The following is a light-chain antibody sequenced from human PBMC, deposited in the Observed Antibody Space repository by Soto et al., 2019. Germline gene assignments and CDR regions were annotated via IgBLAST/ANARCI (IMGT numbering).Light chain of an antibody. Sequence: QSALTQPPSASGSPGQSVTISCTGTSSDVGGYDFVTWYQQYPGKAPKLIIYEVNKGPSGVPDRFSGSKSGNTASLTVSGLQADDEADYFCTSYAGNNYVVFGGGTKLTVL. CDR3: TSYAGNNYVV. CDR2: EVN. V-gene: IGLV2-8*01. J-gene: IGLJ2*01. CDR1: SSDVGGYDF.